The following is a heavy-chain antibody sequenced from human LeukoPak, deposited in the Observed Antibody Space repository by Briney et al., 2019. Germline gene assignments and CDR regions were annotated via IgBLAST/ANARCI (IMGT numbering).Heavy chain of an antibody. D-gene: IGHD5-18*01. J-gene: IGHJ4*02. CDR1: GGSISSGGYS. V-gene: IGHV4-30-2*01. Sequence: KPSETLSLTCAVSGGSISSGGYSWSWIRQPPGKGLEWIGYIYHNGNTYYSPSLKSRVTISVDRSKNQLSLKLSSVTAADTAMCYCASGGYSYGFDYWGQGTLVTVSS. CDR3: ASGGYSYGFDY. CDR2: IYHNGNT.